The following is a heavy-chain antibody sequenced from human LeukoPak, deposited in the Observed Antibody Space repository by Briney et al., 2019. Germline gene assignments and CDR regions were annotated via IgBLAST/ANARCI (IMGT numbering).Heavy chain of an antibody. Sequence: AGGSLRLSCAASGFTFDDYGMSWVRQAPGKGLEWVSGINWNGGSTGYADSVKGRFTISRDNSKNTLYLQMNSLRAEDTAVYYCARLRGLYSDTNRYQTALDCWGQGTLVTVSS. CDR2: INWNGGST. V-gene: IGHV3-20*04. D-gene: IGHD2-2*01. CDR3: ARLRGLYSDTNRYQTALDC. CDR1: GFTFDDYG. J-gene: IGHJ4*02.